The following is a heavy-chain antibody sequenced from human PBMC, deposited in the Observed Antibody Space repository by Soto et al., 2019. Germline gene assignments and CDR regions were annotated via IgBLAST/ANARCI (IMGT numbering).Heavy chain of an antibody. CDR3: ARITRS. J-gene: IGHJ5*02. Sequence: EVRLLESGGGLVQPGGSLRLSCAASGLTVGSSAMTWVRQAPGKGLEWISSLSGDGKATYYADSVKGRFTISRDISKNTLFLQMGSLRVEDTAIYFCARITRSWGQGTRVTVSS. V-gene: IGHV3-23*01. CDR1: GLTVGSSA. D-gene: IGHD3-3*01. CDR2: LSGDGKAT.